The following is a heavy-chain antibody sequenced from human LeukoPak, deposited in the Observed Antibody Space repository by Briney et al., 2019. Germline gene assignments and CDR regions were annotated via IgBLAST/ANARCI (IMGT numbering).Heavy chain of an antibody. CDR2: IYYSGNT. J-gene: IGHJ5*02. CDR1: GGSISRSSTY. CDR3: ARRRTVSTSGRFDP. V-gene: IGHV4-39*01. D-gene: IGHD5/OR15-5a*01. Sequence: SETLSLTCTVSGGSISRSSTYWGWIRQPPGKGLERIGSIYYSGNTYYNPSFKSRVNISVGMTKNQVSLMVSSVTAADTAVYYCARRRTVSTSGRFDPWGQGILVTVSS.